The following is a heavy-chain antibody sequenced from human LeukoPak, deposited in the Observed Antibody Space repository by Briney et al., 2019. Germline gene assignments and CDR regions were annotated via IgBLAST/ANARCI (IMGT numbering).Heavy chain of an antibody. CDR2: ISSSSSYT. Sequence: GRSLRLSCAASGFTFSDYYMSWIRQAPGKGLEWVSYISSSSSYTNYADSVKGRFTISRDNAKNSLYLQMNSLRAEDTAVYYCARDLSGSSWYGGDYYYYGMDVWGQGTTVTVSS. J-gene: IGHJ6*02. CDR3: ARDLSGSSWYGGDYYYYGMDV. D-gene: IGHD6-13*01. CDR1: GFTFSDYY. V-gene: IGHV3-11*05.